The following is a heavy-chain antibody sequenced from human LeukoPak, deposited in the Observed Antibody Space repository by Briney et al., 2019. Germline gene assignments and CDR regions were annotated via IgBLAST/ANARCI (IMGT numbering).Heavy chain of an antibody. CDR1: GGSISSYY. CDR3: AKAFSYYNSGTLDH. Sequence: SETLSLTCTVSGGSISSYYWSWIRQPPGKGLEWIGYIYYSGSTNYNPSLKSRVTISVDMSKNQFSLKLSSVTAADTAVYYCAKAFSYYNSGTLDHWGQGTLVTVSS. V-gene: IGHV4-59*01. CDR2: IYYSGST. D-gene: IGHD3-10*01. J-gene: IGHJ4*02.